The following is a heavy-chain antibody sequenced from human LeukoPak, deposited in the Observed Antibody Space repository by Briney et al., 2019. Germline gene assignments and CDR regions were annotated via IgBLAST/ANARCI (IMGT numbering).Heavy chain of an antibody. V-gene: IGHV3-23*01. Sequence: GGSLRLSCTASGFPFSSHGMSWVRQAPGKGLEWVSGIIGGGGSTYYADSVKGRFTISGDNSRNTLFLQMNSLRAEDTAVYYCAHGAMYQLDYWGQGTLVTVSS. CDR2: IIGGGGST. CDR1: GFPFSSHG. J-gene: IGHJ4*02. CDR3: AHGAMYQLDY. D-gene: IGHD2-2*01.